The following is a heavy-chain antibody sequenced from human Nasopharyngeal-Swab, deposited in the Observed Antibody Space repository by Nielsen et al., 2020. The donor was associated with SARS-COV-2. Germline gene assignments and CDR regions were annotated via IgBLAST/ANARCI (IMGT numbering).Heavy chain of an antibody. CDR2: ISGSGGST. D-gene: IGHD5-24*01. V-gene: IGHV3-23*01. CDR1: GFTFSSYA. J-gene: IGHJ4*02. CDR3: AKDIRRVRWLQLFDY. Sequence: GESLKISCAASGFTFSSYAMSWVRQAPGKGLEWVSAISGSGGSTYYADSVKGRFTISRDNSKNTLYLQMNSLRAEDTAVYYCAKDIRRVRWLQLFDYWGQGTLVTVSS.